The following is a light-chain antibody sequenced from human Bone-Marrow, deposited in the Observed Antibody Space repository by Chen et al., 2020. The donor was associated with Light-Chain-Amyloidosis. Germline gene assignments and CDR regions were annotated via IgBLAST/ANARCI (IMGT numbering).Light chain of an antibody. V-gene: IGKV1-5*01. CDR1: QSIRSW. J-gene: IGKJ1*01. Sequence: IQLTQSPSTLSASIGDRVTLTCRASQSIRSWLAWYQQKPGKAPRLLIYATSTLHSGVPSRFSGSGSGTDFTLTITDLQPDDFTTYYCHQYYTYPWTFGQGTKVDLK. CDR2: ATS. CDR3: HQYYTYPWT.